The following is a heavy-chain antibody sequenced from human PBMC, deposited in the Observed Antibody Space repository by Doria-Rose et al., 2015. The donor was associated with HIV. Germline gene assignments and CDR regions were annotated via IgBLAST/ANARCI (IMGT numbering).Heavy chain of an antibody. D-gene: IGHD3-3*01. CDR2: SSWDSGAK. J-gene: IGHJ6*03. CDR1: GFSFESYA. Sequence: VQLVQSGGGLVQPGRSLRLSCVGSGFSFESYAMHWVRLAPGQGLEWVAGSSWDSGAKGNADSVEGRFTISRDNAKKSVYLEMRSLRPEDTAFYCCAKAPIIGPKYYFYMDVWGKGTSVTVSS. V-gene: IGHV3-9*01. CDR3: AKAPIIGPKYYFYMDV.